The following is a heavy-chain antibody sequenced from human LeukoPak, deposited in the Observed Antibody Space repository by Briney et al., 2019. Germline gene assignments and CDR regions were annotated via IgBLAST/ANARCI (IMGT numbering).Heavy chain of an antibody. V-gene: IGHV3-30*18. CDR3: AKETGRWELE. D-gene: IGHD1-26*01. Sequence: GGSLRLSCAASGFTFSSYDMHWVRQAPGKGLEWVTVISYDGSNKYYGDSVKGRFTISRDNSKNTLYLKMSSLRAEDTAVYYCAKETGRWELEWGQGTLVTVSS. J-gene: IGHJ4*02. CDR1: GFTFSSYD. CDR2: ISYDGSNK.